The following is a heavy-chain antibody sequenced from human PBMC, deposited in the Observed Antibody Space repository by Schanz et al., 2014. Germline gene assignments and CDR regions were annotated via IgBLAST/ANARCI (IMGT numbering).Heavy chain of an antibody. D-gene: IGHD6-19*01. CDR3: TRLRQADHNGFDV. J-gene: IGHJ6*02. V-gene: IGHV1-69*02. CDR1: GDTFSKYN. CDR2: IMPLRGIG. Sequence: QVQLVQSGPEVKKPGSSVKVSCQAFGDTFSKYNIMWVRQVPGQGLEWLGRIMPLRGIGNNAWKFQDRLTITADKSMNITYMELSSLGTEDTAVYYCTRLRQADHNGFDVWGQGTTVTVS.